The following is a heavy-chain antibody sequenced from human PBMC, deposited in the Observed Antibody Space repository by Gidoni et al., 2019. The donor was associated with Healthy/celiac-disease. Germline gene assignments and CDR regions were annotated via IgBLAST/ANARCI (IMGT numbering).Heavy chain of an antibody. D-gene: IGHD3-22*01. CDR1: GGSISSYY. Sequence: QVQLQESGPGLVKPSETLSLTCTVSGGSISSYYWSWIRQPPGKGLEWIGYIYYSGSTNYNPSLKSRVTISVDTSKNQFSLKLSSVTAADTAVYYCARDGSSGHDDFQHWGQGTLVTVSS. CDR2: IYYSGST. CDR3: ARDGSSGHDDFQH. J-gene: IGHJ1*01. V-gene: IGHV4-59*01.